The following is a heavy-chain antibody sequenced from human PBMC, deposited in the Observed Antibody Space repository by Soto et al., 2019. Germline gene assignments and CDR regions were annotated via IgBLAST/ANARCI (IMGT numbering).Heavy chain of an antibody. CDR2: IYYSGST. CDR1: GGSISSSSYY. Sequence: SETLSLTCTVSGGSISSSSYYWGWIRQPPGKGLEWIGSIYYSGSTYYNPSLKSRVTISVDTSKNQFSLKLSSVTAADTAVYYCARHRHCISTSCYDRSIDYWGQGTLVTVSS. V-gene: IGHV4-39*01. CDR3: ARHRHCISTSCYDRSIDY. J-gene: IGHJ4*02. D-gene: IGHD2-2*01.